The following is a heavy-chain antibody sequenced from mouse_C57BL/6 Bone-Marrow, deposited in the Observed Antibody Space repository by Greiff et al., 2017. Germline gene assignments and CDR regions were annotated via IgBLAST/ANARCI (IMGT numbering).Heavy chain of an antibody. CDR2: IYPGDGDT. Sequence: VQLVESGPELVKPGASVKISCKASGYAFSSSWMNWVKQRPGKGLEWIGRIYPGDGDTNYNGKFKGKATLTADKSSSTAYMQLSSLTSEDSAVYFYAGALLLYFDYWGQGTTLTVSS. CDR3: AGALLLYFDY. J-gene: IGHJ2*01. CDR1: GYAFSSSW. D-gene: IGHD1-1*01. V-gene: IGHV1-82*01.